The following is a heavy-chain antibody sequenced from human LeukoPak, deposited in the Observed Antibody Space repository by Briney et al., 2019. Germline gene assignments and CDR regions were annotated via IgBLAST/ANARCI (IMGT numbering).Heavy chain of an antibody. CDR1: GYTFTCYY. D-gene: IGHD5-18*01. CDR3: ASAFYESSDTAMVTRYFQH. CDR2: INPKSGGT. Sequence: GSSVKVSCKASGYTFTCYYMHWVRQAPGQGLEWMGGINPKSGGTNYAQKFQGRVTMTRDTSISTAYMELSRLRSDDTAVYYCASAFYESSDTAMVTRYFQHWGQGTLVIVSS. J-gene: IGHJ1*01. V-gene: IGHV1-2*02.